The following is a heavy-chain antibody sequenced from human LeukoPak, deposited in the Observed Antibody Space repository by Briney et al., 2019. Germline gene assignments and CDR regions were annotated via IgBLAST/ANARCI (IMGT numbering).Heavy chain of an antibody. Sequence: GGSLRLSCAASGFTFSSYGMSWVRQAPGKGLEWVSGINWNGGSTGYADSVKGRFTISRDNAKNSLYLQMNSLRAEDTALYHCARDVIVATIKTNWFDPWGQGTLVTVSS. CDR2: INWNGGST. D-gene: IGHD5-12*01. CDR3: ARDVIVATIKTNWFDP. CDR1: GFTFSSYG. V-gene: IGHV3-20*01. J-gene: IGHJ5*02.